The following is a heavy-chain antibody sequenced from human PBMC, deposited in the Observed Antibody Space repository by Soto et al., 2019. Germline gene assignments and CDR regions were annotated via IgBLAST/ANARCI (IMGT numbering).Heavy chain of an antibody. CDR2: IIPILGIA. CDR3: ERDQGFGA. D-gene: IGHD3-10*01. J-gene: IGHJ4*02. V-gene: IGHV1-69*08. CDR1: GGTFSSYT. Sequence: QVQLVKSGAEVKKPGSSVKVSCKASGGTFSSYTISWVRQAPGQGLEWMGRIIPILGIANYAQKFQGRVTITADKSTSTAYMELSSLRSEDTAVYYYERDQGFGAWGQGTLVTVSS.